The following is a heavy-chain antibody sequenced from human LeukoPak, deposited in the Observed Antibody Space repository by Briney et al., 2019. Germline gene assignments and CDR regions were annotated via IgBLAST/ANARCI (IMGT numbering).Heavy chain of an antibody. V-gene: IGHV3-43D*03. CDR2: ISWDGGTI. J-gene: IGHJ4*02. CDR3: AKGSGGAYYNYFED. Sequence: GGSLRLSCAASGFTFDDYAFHWVRQAPGKGLEWVSLISWDGGTIYYADSARGRFTISRDNSKNSLYLRMNSLRAGDTALYYCAKGSGGAYYNYFEDWGQGTLVSVAS. D-gene: IGHD1-26*01. CDR1: GFTFDDYA.